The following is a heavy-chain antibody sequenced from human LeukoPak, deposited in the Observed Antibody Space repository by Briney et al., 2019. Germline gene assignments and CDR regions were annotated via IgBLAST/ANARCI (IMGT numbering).Heavy chain of an antibody. D-gene: IGHD6-19*01. CDR3: AREARSGWSDYYYYMDV. CDR2: ILYSGST. J-gene: IGHJ6*03. CDR1: GGSISGYY. Sequence: PSGTLSLTCTVSGGSISGYYWSWTRLPPGKGLEWIGYILYSGSTNYNTYLKSRVTISVDTSKNQFSLKLSSVTAADTAVYYCAREARSGWSDYYYYMDVWGKGTTVTVSS. V-gene: IGHV4-59*01.